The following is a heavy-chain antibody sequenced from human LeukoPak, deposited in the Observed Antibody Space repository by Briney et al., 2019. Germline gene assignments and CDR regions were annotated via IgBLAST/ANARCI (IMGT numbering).Heavy chain of an antibody. CDR2: ISGSVLST. D-gene: IGHD3-10*01. Sequence: PGXXLRLSCAASGFTFSSYDMSWVSQAPGKGVEWVSAISGSVLSTYYSYSLKCLFTISRDNSNNSLYLQLINLRAEDTAVYYCARDPFFYGSVSYDLDYWGQGTLVTVSS. V-gene: IGHV3-23*01. CDR3: ARDPFFYGSVSYDLDY. J-gene: IGHJ4*02. CDR1: GFTFSSYD.